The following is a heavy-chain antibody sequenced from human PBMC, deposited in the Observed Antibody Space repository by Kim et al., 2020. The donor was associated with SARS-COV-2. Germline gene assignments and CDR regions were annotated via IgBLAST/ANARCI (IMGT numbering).Heavy chain of an antibody. D-gene: IGHD3-22*01. J-gene: IGHJ4*02. CDR3: ARVGLSWLLDY. V-gene: IGHV1-18*01. Sequence: TNYAQKLQGRVTMTTDTSTSTAYMELRSLRSDDTAVYYCARVGLSWLLDYWGQGTLVTVSS. CDR2: T.